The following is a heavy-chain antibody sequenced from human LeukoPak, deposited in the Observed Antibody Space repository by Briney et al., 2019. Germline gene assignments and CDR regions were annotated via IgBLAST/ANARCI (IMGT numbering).Heavy chain of an antibody. V-gene: IGHV1-18*01. D-gene: IGHD3-22*01. J-gene: IGHJ3*02. Sequence: ASVKVSCKAPGYTFTSYGINWVRQAPGQGLEWMGWISGYNGNTNYAQKLQGRVTMTTDTSTSTAYMELRSLRSDDTAVYYCARAASLAGPYYYDSSAFDIWGQGTMVTVSS. CDR3: ARAASLAGPYYYDSSAFDI. CDR2: ISGYNGNT. CDR1: GYTFTSYG.